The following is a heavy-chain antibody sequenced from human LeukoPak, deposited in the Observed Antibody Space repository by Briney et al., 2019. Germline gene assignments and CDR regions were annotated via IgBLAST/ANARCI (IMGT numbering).Heavy chain of an antibody. CDR1: GYTFTGYY. J-gene: IGHJ5*02. Sequence: ASVKVFCKASGYTFTGYYMHWVRQAPGQGLEWMRWINPNSGGTNYAQKFQGWVTMTRDTSISTAYMELSRLRSDDTAVYYCARARMVRGVISSWFDPWGQGTLVTVSS. D-gene: IGHD3-10*01. V-gene: IGHV1-2*04. CDR3: ARARMVRGVISSWFDP. CDR2: INPNSGGT.